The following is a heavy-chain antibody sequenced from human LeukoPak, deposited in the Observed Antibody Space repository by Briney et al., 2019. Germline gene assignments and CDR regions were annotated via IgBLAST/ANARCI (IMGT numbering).Heavy chain of an antibody. Sequence: PSETLSLTCAVSGGSISSGGYSWSWIRQPPGKGLEWIGYIYYSGSTYYNPSLKSRVTISVDTSKNQFSLKLSSVTAADTAVYYCASVLLWFGEYRPSYYMDVWGKGTTVTVSS. V-gene: IGHV4-30-4*07. CDR3: ASVLLWFGEYRPSYYMDV. CDR2: IYYSGST. J-gene: IGHJ6*03. CDR1: GGSISSGGYS. D-gene: IGHD3-10*01.